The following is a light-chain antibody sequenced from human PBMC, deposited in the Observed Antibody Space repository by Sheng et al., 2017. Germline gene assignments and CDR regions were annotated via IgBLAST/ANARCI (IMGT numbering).Light chain of an antibody. CDR3: QQSYSSPRVT. J-gene: IGKJ3*01. CDR2: DAS. Sequence: DIQMTQSPSSLSASVGDRVTITCRASQSISSYLNWYQQKPGKAPKLLIYDASSLQSGVPSRFSGSGSGTDFTLTISSLQPEDVATYYCQQSYSSPRVTFGPGTKVD. V-gene: IGKV1-39*01. CDR1: QSISSY.